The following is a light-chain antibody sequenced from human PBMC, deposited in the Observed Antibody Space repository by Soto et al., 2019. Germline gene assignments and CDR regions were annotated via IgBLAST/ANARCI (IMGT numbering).Light chain of an antibody. CDR3: QQYNEWPPLT. CDR2: GAS. J-gene: IGKJ4*01. V-gene: IGKV3-15*01. Sequence: EIVMTQSPATLSVSPGERATLSCRASQSVNSNLAWYRQKPGQAPRLLIYGASTRATGIPARFSVSGSGTEFTLTINSLQSEDFAVYYCQQYNEWPPLTFGGGTKVEIK. CDR1: QSVNSN.